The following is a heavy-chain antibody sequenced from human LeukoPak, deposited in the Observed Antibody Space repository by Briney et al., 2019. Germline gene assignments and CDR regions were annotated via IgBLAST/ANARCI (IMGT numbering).Heavy chain of an antibody. CDR2: IHTNAGT. CDR3: ARGRKYCSSTSCYPVRGYYYYYMDV. CDR1: GASIRSYS. D-gene: IGHD2-2*01. V-gene: IGHV4-4*07. J-gene: IGHJ6*03. Sequence: SETLSLACSVSGASIRSYSWSWLRQPAGKGLEWIGRIHTNAGTEYNPSLKSRVTMSVATSKNQFSLKLNSVTAADTAVYYCARGRKYCSSTSCYPVRGYYYYYMDVWGKGTTVTVSS.